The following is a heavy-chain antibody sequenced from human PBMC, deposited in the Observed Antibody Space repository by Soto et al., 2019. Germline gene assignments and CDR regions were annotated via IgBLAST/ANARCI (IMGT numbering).Heavy chain of an antibody. V-gene: IGHV1-69*02. CDR3: ATNYGSGSTHFDY. Sequence: QVQLVQSGAEVKKPGSPVMVSCTASGDTFNFYTISWVRQVPGQGPEWMGRIIPMLGMSNYAQKFQGRVTIMADNSTSTVYMNLSGLTSEDPAVYYCATNYGSGSTHFDYWGQGTLVTVSS. J-gene: IGHJ4*02. D-gene: IGHD3-10*01. CDR1: GDTFNFYT. CDR2: IIPMLGMS.